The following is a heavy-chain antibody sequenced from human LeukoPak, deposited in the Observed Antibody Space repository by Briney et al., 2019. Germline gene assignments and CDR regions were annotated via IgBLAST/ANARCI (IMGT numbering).Heavy chain of an antibody. CDR2: IWYDGSNK. CDR3: ARWRAGIAVAVDY. CDR1: GFTFSNYG. V-gene: IGHV3-33*01. J-gene: IGHJ4*02. D-gene: IGHD6-19*01. Sequence: GGSLRLSCAASGFTFSNYGIHWVRQAPGKGLEWAALIWYDGSNKFYADSVKGRFTISRDNSKNTLYLQMNSLRAEDTAVYYCARWRAGIAVAVDYWGQGTLVTVSS.